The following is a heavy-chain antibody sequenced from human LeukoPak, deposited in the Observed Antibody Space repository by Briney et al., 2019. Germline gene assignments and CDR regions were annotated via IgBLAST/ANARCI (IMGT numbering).Heavy chain of an antibody. D-gene: IGHD4/OR15-4a*01. Sequence: ASVKVSCKASGYTFTSPGITWVRQAPGQGLEWMGWITTDKRNTEYAQNFQGRVTMTIDTSTSTAYMELRSLKYDDTAVYYCARDGANNDWSKQLDYWGQGTLVTVSS. CDR2: ITTDKRNT. CDR1: GYTFTSPG. J-gene: IGHJ4*02. CDR3: ARDGANNDWSKQLDY. V-gene: IGHV1-18*01.